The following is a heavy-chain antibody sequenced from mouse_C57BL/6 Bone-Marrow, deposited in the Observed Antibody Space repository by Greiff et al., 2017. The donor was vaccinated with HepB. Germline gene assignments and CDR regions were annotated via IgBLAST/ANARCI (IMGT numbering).Heavy chain of an antibody. CDR3: ARGAGKEFAY. V-gene: IGHV2-2*01. J-gene: IGHJ3*01. CDR1: GFSLTSYG. D-gene: IGHD3-3*01. Sequence: VQLQQSGPGLVQPSQSLSITCTVSGFSLTSYGVHWVRQSPGKGLEWLGVIWSGGSTDYKAAFISRVGISKDNTKSQVFFKMNSLQADDTAIYYCARGAGKEFAYWGQGTLVTVSA. CDR2: IWSGGST.